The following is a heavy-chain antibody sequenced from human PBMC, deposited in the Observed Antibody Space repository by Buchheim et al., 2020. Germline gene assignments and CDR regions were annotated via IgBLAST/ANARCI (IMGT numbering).Heavy chain of an antibody. CDR3: ARIDSSSWKDYFDY. Sequence: QLQLQESGPGLVKPSETLSLTCTVSGGPITNTIYYWGWIRQPPGKGLEWIGSIQSSGSTYYSPSLKSRVTISVDTSKNQFSLKLSSVTAAGTAVYYCARIDSSSWKDYFDYWGQGTL. D-gene: IGHD6-13*01. CDR1: GGPITNTIYY. CDR2: IQSSGST. J-gene: IGHJ4*02. V-gene: IGHV4-39*01.